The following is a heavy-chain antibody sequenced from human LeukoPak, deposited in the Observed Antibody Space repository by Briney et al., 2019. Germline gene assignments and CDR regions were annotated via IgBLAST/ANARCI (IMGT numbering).Heavy chain of an antibody. Sequence: PSETLSLTCTVSGGSISSSSYYWGWIRQPPGKGLEWIGSIYYSGSTYYNPSLKRRVTISVDTSKNQFSLKLSSVTAADTAVFYCASLYCSSTSCYFDYWGQGTLVTVSS. D-gene: IGHD2-2*01. V-gene: IGHV4-39*01. CDR1: GGSISSSSYY. J-gene: IGHJ4*02. CDR3: ASLYCSSTSCYFDY. CDR2: IYYSGST.